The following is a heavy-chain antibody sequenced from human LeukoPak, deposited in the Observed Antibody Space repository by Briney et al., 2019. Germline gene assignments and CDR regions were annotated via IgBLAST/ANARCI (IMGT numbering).Heavy chain of an antibody. V-gene: IGHV4-61*08. D-gene: IGHD3-3*01. CDR1: GGSISSGGSY. Sequence: PSQTLSLTCTVSGGSISSGGSYWSWIRQPPGKGLEWIGYIYYSGSTNYNPSLKSRVTISVDTSKNQFSLKLSSVTAADTAVYYCARLGDFWSGYSKEPGWFDPWGQGTLVTVSS. CDR2: IYYSGST. J-gene: IGHJ5*02. CDR3: ARLGDFWSGYSKEPGWFDP.